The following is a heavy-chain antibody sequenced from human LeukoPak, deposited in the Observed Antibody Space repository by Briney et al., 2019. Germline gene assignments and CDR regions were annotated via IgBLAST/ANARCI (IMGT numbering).Heavy chain of an antibody. Sequence: GESLKISCKGSGNSFNNHFIGWVRQMPGKGLXXXXXIYPGDSETRYSPSFEGLVTISADKSISTVYLQWSSLEASDTAMYYCARRSTVIRGVLEEAFDYWGQGTLVTVSS. D-gene: IGHD3-10*01. CDR1: GNSFNNHF. CDR3: ARRSTVIRGVLEEAFDY. V-gene: IGHV5-51*01. CDR2: IYPGDSET. J-gene: IGHJ4*02.